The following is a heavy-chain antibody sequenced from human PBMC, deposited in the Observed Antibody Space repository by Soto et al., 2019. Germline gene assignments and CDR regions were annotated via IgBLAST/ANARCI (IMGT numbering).Heavy chain of an antibody. Sequence: EVQLVESGGGLVQPGGSLKLSCAASGFTFSSFWVNWVRQAPGKGLEWVANIKGDGSEKYYVDSVKGRFTISRDNAKNSLYLAMNSLRAEDTAVYYCAAGFPPDYWGQGTLVTVSS. V-gene: IGHV3-7*01. J-gene: IGHJ4*02. CDR1: GFTFSSFW. CDR3: AAGFPPDY. D-gene: IGHD3-10*01. CDR2: IKGDGSEK.